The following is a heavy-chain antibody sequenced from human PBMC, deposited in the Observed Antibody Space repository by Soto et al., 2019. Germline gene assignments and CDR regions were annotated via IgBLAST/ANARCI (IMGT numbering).Heavy chain of an antibody. D-gene: IGHD6-19*01. Sequence: QVQLQESGPGLVKPSGTLSLTCAVSGGSISSSNWWSWVRQPPGKGLEWIGEIYHSGSTNYNPSLKSRVTISVDKSKNQFSLKLSSVTAEDTAVYYCARVPQPGYSSGWYRMDVWGQGTTVTVSS. J-gene: IGHJ6*02. V-gene: IGHV4-4*02. CDR2: IYHSGST. CDR1: GGSISSSNW. CDR3: ARVPQPGYSSGWYRMDV.